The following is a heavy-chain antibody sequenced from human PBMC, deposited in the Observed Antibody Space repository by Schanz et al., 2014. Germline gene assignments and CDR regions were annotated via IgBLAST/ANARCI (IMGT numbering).Heavy chain of an antibody. CDR2: IKQDESER. CDR3: ARDKGGYYPCDY. J-gene: IGHJ4*02. Sequence: EVQLVESGGGLVQPGGSLRLSCAASGFTFSTYWMSWVRQAPGKGLEWVANIKQDESERSYVDSVKGRFTISRDNAKNSLYLQMTSLRAEDTAVYYCARDKGGYYPCDYGGQGTLVTVSS. D-gene: IGHD3-3*01. V-gene: IGHV3-7*01. CDR1: GFTFSTYW.